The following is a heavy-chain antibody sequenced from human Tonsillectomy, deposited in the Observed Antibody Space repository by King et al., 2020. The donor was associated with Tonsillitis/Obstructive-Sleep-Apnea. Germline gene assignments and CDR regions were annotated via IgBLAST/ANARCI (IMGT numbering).Heavy chain of an antibody. D-gene: IGHD3-10*01. CDR1: GGSVGSGSDY. CDR2: IYYSGST. CDR3: ARVPGAGLRWFDP. V-gene: IGHV4-61*01. J-gene: IGHJ5*02. Sequence: VQLQESGPGLVKPSETLSLTCTVSGGSVGSGSDYWSWIRQPPGKGLEWIGYIYYSGSTNYNPSLKSRVTISVDTSKNQFSLKLSSVTAADTAVYYCARVPGAGLRWFDPWGQGTRVTVSS.